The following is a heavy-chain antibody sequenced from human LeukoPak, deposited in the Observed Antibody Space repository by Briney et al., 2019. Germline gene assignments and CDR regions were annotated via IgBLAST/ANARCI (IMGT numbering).Heavy chain of an antibody. Sequence: ASVRVSCKASGYTFTGYYLHWVRQAPGQGLEWMGWINPNSGGTNFAQKFQGRVTMTRDTSISTAYMELSSLRSADTAVYYCGRGDSGSYFFFWGQGTLVTVSS. J-gene: IGHJ4*02. CDR2: INPNSGGT. D-gene: IGHD1-26*01. V-gene: IGHV1-2*02. CDR3: GRGDSGSYFFF. CDR1: GYTFTGYY.